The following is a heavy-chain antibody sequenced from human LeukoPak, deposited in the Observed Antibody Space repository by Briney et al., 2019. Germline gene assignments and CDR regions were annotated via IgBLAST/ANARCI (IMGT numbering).Heavy chain of an antibody. CDR1: GGSISSSSYY. CDR3: ARGGPKWLVLDYYYYMDV. CDR2: IYYSGST. V-gene: IGHV4-39*07. D-gene: IGHD6-19*01. Sequence: PSETLSLTCTVSGGSISSSSYYWGWIRQPPGKGLEWIGYIYYSGSTYYNPSLKSRVTISVDTSKNQFSLKLSSVTAADTAVYYCARGGPKWLVLDYYYYMDVWGKGTTVTVSS. J-gene: IGHJ6*03.